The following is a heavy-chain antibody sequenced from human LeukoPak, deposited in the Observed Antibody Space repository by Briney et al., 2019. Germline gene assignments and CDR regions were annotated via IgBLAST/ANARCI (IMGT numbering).Heavy chain of an antibody. D-gene: IGHD3-9*01. CDR1: GYSFTSYW. CDR3: ARQRLVIPNGGAFDI. J-gene: IGHJ3*02. CDR2: IYPGDSDT. V-gene: IGHV5-51*01. Sequence: GESLKISCKGSGYSFTSYWIGWVRQMPGKGLEWMGIIYPGDSDTRYSPSFQGQVTISADKSISTAYLQWSSLKASDTAMYYCARQRLVIPNGGAFDIWGQGTMVTVSS.